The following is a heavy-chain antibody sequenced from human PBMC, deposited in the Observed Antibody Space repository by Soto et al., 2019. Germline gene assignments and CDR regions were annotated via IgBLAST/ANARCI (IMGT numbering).Heavy chain of an antibody. Sequence: PGGSLRLSCAASGFTFSSYGMSWVRQAPGKGLEWVSAISGSGGSTYYADSVKGRFTISRDNSKNTLYLQMNSLRAEDTAVYYRAKDGPPTVTTADAFDIWGQGTMVTVSS. CDR3: AKDGPPTVTTADAFDI. V-gene: IGHV3-23*01. CDR2: ISGSGGST. D-gene: IGHD4-17*01. CDR1: GFTFSSYG. J-gene: IGHJ3*02.